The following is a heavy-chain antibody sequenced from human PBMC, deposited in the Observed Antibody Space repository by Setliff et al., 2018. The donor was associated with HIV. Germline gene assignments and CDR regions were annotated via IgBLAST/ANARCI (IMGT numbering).Heavy chain of an antibody. D-gene: IGHD3-22*01. J-gene: IGHJ3*02. Sequence: GGSLRLSCAAFGFSFSKYSMSWVRQAPGKGLEWVANIKEDGSATYYVESVRGRFTISRDNPKNSMFLQMTDLRDDDTAVYYCASGTGASDSRGYYRQQAFAIWGRGTKVTVSS. CDR3: ASGTGASDSRGYYRQQAFAI. CDR1: GFSFSKYS. CDR2: IKEDGSAT. V-gene: IGHV3-7*03.